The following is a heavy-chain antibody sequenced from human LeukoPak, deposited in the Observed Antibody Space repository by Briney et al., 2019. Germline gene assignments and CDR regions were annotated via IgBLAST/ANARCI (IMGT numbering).Heavy chain of an antibody. J-gene: IGHJ4*02. V-gene: IGHV3-21*01. CDR3: ARGLFGVINPTDY. CDR1: GFTFSNYA. CDR2: ISSSGTYL. Sequence: GGSLRLSCADSGFTFSNYAMHWVRQAPGKGLEWVSSISSSGTYLYYADSVKGRFTISRDNAKDSLYLQMNSLRVEDTAVYFCARGLFGVINPTDYWGQGTLVTVSS. D-gene: IGHD3-3*01.